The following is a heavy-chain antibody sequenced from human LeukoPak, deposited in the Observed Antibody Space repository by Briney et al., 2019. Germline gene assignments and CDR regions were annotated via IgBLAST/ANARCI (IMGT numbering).Heavy chain of an antibody. V-gene: IGHV1-3*01. Sequence: ASVKVSCKASGYTFSDYAIHWVRQAPGQNLEWMGWITAGTGSTKSTQKSQDRVTISRDTSKTTVYMELRSLTSDDTAVYYCAREGRYSGFDFDFWGQGTLVTVSS. J-gene: IGHJ4*02. D-gene: IGHD5-12*01. CDR3: AREGRYSGFDFDF. CDR1: GYTFSDYA. CDR2: ITAGTGST.